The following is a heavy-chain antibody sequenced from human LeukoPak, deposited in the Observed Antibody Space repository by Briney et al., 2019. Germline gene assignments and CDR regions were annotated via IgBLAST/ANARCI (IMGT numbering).Heavy chain of an antibody. CDR1: GFSFSIYW. CDR3: ARDPPGATKRVAFDI. Sequence: GGSLRPSCAASGFSFSIYWMSWVRQAPGKGLEWVANIKQDGSEKYYVDSVKGRFTISRDNAKNSLYLQMNSLRDEDTAVYYCARDPPGATKRVAFDIWGQGTVVTVSS. J-gene: IGHJ3*02. D-gene: IGHD1-26*01. CDR2: IKQDGSEK. V-gene: IGHV3-7*01.